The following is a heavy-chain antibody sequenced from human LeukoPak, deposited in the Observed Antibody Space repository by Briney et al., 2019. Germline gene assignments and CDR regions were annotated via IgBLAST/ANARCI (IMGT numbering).Heavy chain of an antibody. CDR3: ARTYYDFWSGYYTRYYYYYGMDV. CDR1: GGSISSYY. Sequence: SETLSLTCTVSGGSISSYYWSWIRQPPGKGLEWIGYIYYSGSTNYNPSLKSRVTISVDTSKNQFSLKLSSVTAADTAVYYCARTYYDFWSGYYTRYYYYYGMDVWGQGTTVTVSS. J-gene: IGHJ6*02. D-gene: IGHD3-3*01. CDR2: IYYSGST. V-gene: IGHV4-59*01.